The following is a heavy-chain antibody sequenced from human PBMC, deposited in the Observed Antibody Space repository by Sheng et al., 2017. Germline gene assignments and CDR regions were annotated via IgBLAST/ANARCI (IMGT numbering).Heavy chain of an antibody. D-gene: IGHD3-22*01. CDR2: ISYDGSNK. CDR3: ARESAVHYYDSSGYYYNDAFDI. J-gene: IGHJ3*02. Sequence: QVQLVESGGGVVQPGRSLRLSCAASGFTFSSYAMHWVRQAPGKGLEWVAVISYDGSNKYYADSVKGRFTISRDNSKNTLYLQMNSLRAEDTAVYYCARESAVHYYDSSGYYYNDAFDIWGQGTMVTVSS. V-gene: IGHV3-30*04. CDR1: GFTFSSYA.